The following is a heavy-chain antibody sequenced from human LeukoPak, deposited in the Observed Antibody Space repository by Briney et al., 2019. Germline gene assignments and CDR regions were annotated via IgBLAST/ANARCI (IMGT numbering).Heavy chain of an antibody. CDR3: AREGYYGSGSPPSLYFDY. CDR1: GFTFSSYT. V-gene: IGHV3-30-3*01. CDR2: ISYDGNNK. D-gene: IGHD3-10*01. Sequence: GGSLRLSCAPSGFTFSSYTMHWVRQAPGKGLEWVAVISYDGNNKYYADSVKGRFTISRDNSKNTLYLQMNSLRPEDTAIYYCAREGYYGSGSPPSLYFDYWGQGTLVTVSS. J-gene: IGHJ4*02.